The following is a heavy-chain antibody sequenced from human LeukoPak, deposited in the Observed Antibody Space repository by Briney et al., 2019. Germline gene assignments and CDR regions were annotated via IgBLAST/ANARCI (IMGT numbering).Heavy chain of an antibody. D-gene: IGHD4-17*01. Sequence: PSQTLPLTCTVSGGSISSGDYYWTWIRQHPGKGLEWIGYIYHSGSTHYNPSLKSRISISIDTSKNQFSLKLISVTAADTAVYYCARGGTTVTNYYFDYWGRGTLVTVSS. CDR2: IYHSGST. V-gene: IGHV4-31*03. J-gene: IGHJ4*02. CDR1: GGSISSGDYY. CDR3: ARGGTTVTNYYFDY.